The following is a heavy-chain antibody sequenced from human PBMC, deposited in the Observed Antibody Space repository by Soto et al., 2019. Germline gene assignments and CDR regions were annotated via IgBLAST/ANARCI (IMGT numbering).Heavy chain of an antibody. J-gene: IGHJ5*02. V-gene: IGHV1-69*12. CDR1: GGTFSSYA. Sequence: QVQLVQSGAEVKKPGSSVKVSCKASGGTFSSYAISWVRQAPGQGLEWMGGIIPIFGTANYAQKFQGRVTITADESTSTAYMELSSLRSEDTAVYYCATSHCSSTSCWYNWFDPWGQGTLVTVSS. CDR3: ATSHCSSTSCWYNWFDP. CDR2: IIPIFGTA. D-gene: IGHD2-2*01.